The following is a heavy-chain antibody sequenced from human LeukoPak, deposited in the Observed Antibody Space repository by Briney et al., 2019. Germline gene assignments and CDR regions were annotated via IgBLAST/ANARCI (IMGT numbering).Heavy chain of an antibody. D-gene: IGHD5-18*01. Sequence: GGSLRLSCVASGFTLSSHNINWVRQAPGKGLEWVANIKQDGSEKNYVDFVKGRFTISRDNAKNSLYLQMNSLRVEDTALYYCARGGTRVYSPSDYWGQGTRVTVSS. CDR2: IKQDGSEK. CDR1: GFTLSSHN. V-gene: IGHV3-7*01. CDR3: ARGGTRVYSPSDY. J-gene: IGHJ4*02.